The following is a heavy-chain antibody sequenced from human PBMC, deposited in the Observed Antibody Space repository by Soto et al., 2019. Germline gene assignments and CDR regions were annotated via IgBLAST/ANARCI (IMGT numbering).Heavy chain of an antibody. D-gene: IGHD3-9*01. CDR3: ARLAVGLRYFDWLWARSYFDY. J-gene: IGHJ4*02. CDR2: INHSGST. Sequence: SETLSLTCAVYVGSFSGYYWSWIREPPGKGLEWIGEINHSGSTNYNPSLKSRVTISVDTSKNQFSLKLSSVTAADTAVYYCARLAVGLRYFDWLWARSYFDYWGQGTLVTVSS. V-gene: IGHV4-34*01. CDR1: VGSFSGYY.